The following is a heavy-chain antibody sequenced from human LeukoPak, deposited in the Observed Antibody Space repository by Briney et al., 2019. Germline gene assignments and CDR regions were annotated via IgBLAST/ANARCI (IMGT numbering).Heavy chain of an antibody. CDR3: ARQGYDILTGYIDAFDI. Sequence: KTSETLSLTCTVSGGSISSYYWSWIRQPPGKGLEWIGYISYGGSTNYNPSLKSRVTISIDTSKNQFSLKLRSVTAADTAIYCCARQGYDILTGYIDAFDIWGQGTMVTVSS. CDR1: GGSISSYY. CDR2: ISYGGST. V-gene: IGHV4-59*08. J-gene: IGHJ3*02. D-gene: IGHD3-9*01.